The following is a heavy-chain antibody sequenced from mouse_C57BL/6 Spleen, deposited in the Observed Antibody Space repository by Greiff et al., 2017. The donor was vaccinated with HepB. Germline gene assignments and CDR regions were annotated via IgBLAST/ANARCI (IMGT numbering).Heavy chain of an antibody. CDR2: IDPADSET. V-gene: IGHV14-2*01. CDR1: GFNIKDYY. CDR3: SSVYYYVSSYVHVFDY. Sequence: EVQLQQSGAELVKPGASVQLSCTASGFNIKDYYMHWVKQRTEQSLEWIVRIDPADSETKYAPKFQGKATITADTSSNTAYLQLRSLTSEDTAVYYCSSVYYYVSSYVHVFDYWGQGTTLTGFS. J-gene: IGHJ2*01. D-gene: IGHD1-1*01.